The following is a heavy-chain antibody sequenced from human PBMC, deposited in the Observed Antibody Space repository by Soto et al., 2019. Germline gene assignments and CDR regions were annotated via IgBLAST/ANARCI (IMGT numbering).Heavy chain of an antibody. CDR3: ARDGDGPPHYFDY. V-gene: IGHV3-30*14. CDR2: ISYDGSNK. Sequence: GGSLRLSCAASGFTFSSYAMHWVRQAPGKGLEWVAVISYDGSNKYYADSVKGRFTISRDNSKNTLYLQMNSLRAEDTAVYYCARDGDGPPHYFDYWGQGTLVTVSS. J-gene: IGHJ4*02. CDR1: GFTFSSYA.